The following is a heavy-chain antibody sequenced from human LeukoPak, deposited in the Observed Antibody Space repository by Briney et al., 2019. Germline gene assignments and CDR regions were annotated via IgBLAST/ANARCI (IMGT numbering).Heavy chain of an antibody. CDR3: AREYSGRYHFDY. Sequence: GGSLRLSCAASGFTFSSYWMSWVRQAPGKGLEWVANIKQDGSERYYVDSVKGRFTVSRDNAKNSLYLQMNSLRAEDTAVYYCAREYSGRYHFDYWGQGTLVTVSS. CDR2: IKQDGSER. V-gene: IGHV3-7*03. D-gene: IGHD1-26*01. CDR1: GFTFSSYW. J-gene: IGHJ4*02.